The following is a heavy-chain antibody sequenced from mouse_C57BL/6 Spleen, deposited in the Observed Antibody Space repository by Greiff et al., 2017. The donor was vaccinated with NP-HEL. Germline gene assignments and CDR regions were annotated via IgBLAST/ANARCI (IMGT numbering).Heavy chain of an antibody. J-gene: IGHJ3*01. D-gene: IGHD1-1*01. CDR3: TKVYYGSRWFAY. Sequence: VKLVESGAELVRPGASVTLSCKASGYTFTDYEMHWVKQTPVHGLEWIGAIDPETGGTAYNQKFKGKAILTADKSSSTAYMELRSLTSEDSAVYYCTKVYYGSRWFAYWGQGTLVTVSA. CDR2: IDPETGGT. CDR1: GYTFTDYE. V-gene: IGHV1-15*01.